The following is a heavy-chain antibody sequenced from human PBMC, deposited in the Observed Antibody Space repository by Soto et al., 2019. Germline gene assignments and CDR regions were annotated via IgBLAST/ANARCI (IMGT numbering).Heavy chain of an antibody. CDR1: GGSFSSSTYY. CDR2: MYSGGST. Sequence: SETLSLTCTVSGGSFSSSTYYWGWIRQPPGKGLEWIGSMYSGGSTYYNPSLKSRVTISVDTSKSQFSLKLSSVTAADTAVYYCARARNDILTGPYGMDVWGQGTTVTVSS. J-gene: IGHJ6*02. V-gene: IGHV4-39*07. CDR3: ARARNDILTGPYGMDV. D-gene: IGHD3-9*01.